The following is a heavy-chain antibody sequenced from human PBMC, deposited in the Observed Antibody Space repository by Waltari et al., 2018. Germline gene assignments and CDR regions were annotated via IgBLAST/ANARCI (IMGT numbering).Heavy chain of an antibody. D-gene: IGHD3-9*01. J-gene: IGHJ4*02. CDR3: ARGNQYYDILTGYYRVFDY. V-gene: IGHV4-31*03. CDR1: VGSISSGGYY. CDR2: IYYSGST. Sequence: QVQLQESGPGLVKPSQTLSLTCTVSVGSISSGGYYWSWIRQHPGKGLEWIGYIYYSGSTYYNPSLKSRVTISVDTSKNQFSLKLSSVTAADTAVYYCARGNQYYDILTGYYRVFDYWGQGTLVTVSS.